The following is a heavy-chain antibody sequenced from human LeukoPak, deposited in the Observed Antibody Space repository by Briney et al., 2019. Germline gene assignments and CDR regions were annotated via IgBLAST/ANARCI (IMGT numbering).Heavy chain of an antibody. J-gene: IGHJ6*02. CDR3: ARPAGTYDYSYGMDV. CDR1: GFTFSSYG. CDR2: ISYDGSDK. D-gene: IGHD6-19*01. Sequence: TGRSLRLSCAASGFTFSSYGMHWVRQAPGKGLEWVAVISYDGSDKYYADSVKGRFTISRDNSKNTLYLQMNSLRAEDTAVYYCARPAGTYDYSYGMDVWGQGTTVTVSS. V-gene: IGHV3-30-3*01.